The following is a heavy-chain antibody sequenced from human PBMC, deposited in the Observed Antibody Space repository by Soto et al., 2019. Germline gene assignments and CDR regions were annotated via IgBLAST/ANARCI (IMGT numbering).Heavy chain of an antibody. CDR1: GFTVSSKY. Sequence: GGSLRLSCAASGFTVSSKYMSWVRQAPGKVLEWVSLIQSGGPTYYADSVKGRFTISRDTSENTLHLQMDSLRAEDTAVYYCGRDDVLCDGGRCYGVPLDVWGKGPRVPVS. D-gene: IGHD2-15*01. CDR2: IQSGGPT. J-gene: IGHJ6*03. CDR3: GRDDVLCDGGRCYGVPLDV. V-gene: IGHV3-66*01.